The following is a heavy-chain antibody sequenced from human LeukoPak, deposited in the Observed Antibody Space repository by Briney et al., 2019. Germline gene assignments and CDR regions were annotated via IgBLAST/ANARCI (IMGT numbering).Heavy chain of an antibody. CDR1: GGSISSGNYY. D-gene: IGHD2-8*01. V-gene: IGHV4-61*01. J-gene: IGHJ3*02. Sequence: PSQTLSLTCTVSGGSISSGNYYWSWIRQPPGEGLERIGYINYSGNTNYNPSLKSRVSVSVDTSNNQFSLRLRSVTAADTAVYYCAKSSQRNMMYSLDIWGQGTMVTVSS. CDR2: INYSGNT. CDR3: AKSSQRNMMYSLDI.